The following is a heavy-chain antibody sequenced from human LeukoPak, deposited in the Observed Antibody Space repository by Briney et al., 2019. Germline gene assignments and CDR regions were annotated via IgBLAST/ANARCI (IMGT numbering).Heavy chain of an antibody. CDR1: GGSISSSRYY. V-gene: IGHV4-39*01. Sequence: SETLSLTCTVSGGSISSSRYYWAWIRQPPGKGLEWIGSSYYSGNTYYNPSLKSRVSLSVDTSKNQFSLNLSSVTAADTAVYYCTTQGRGSQINYYFEDWGQGPLVTVSS. D-gene: IGHD3-10*01. CDR2: SYYSGNT. CDR3: TTQGRGSQINYYFED. J-gene: IGHJ4*02.